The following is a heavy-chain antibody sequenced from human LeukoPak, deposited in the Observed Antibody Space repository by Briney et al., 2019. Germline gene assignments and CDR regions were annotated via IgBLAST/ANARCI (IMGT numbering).Heavy chain of an antibody. J-gene: IGHJ4*02. CDR3: ARPPIWSGEEYYFDY. CDR2: ISSSGSTI. Sequence: GGSLRLSCAASGFTFSDYYMSWIRQAPGRGLEWVSYISSSGSTIYYADSVKGRFTISRDNAKNSLYLQMNSLRAEDTAVYYCARPPIWSGEEYYFDYWGQGTPVTVSS. D-gene: IGHD3-3*01. V-gene: IGHV3-11*04. CDR1: GFTFSDYY.